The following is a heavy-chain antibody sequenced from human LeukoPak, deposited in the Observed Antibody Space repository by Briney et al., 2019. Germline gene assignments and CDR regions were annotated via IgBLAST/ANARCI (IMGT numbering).Heavy chain of an antibody. V-gene: IGHV1-18*01. CDR2: ISAYNGNT. CDR1: GYTFTSYG. D-gene: IGHD4-23*01. Sequence: ASVKVSCKASGYTFTSYGISWVRRAPGQGLEWMGWISAYNGNTNYAQKLQGRVTMTTDTSTSTAYMGLRSLRSDDTAVYYCARELDDGGLPDYWGQGTLVTVSS. J-gene: IGHJ4*02. CDR3: ARELDDGGLPDY.